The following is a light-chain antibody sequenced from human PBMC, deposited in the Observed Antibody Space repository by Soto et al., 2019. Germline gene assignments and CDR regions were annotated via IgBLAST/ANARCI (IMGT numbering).Light chain of an antibody. CDR3: QQYDNWPLT. CDR2: GAS. J-gene: IGKJ4*01. CDR1: QSVSSN. Sequence: EIVMTQSPATLSVSPGERATLSCRASQSVSSNLAWYQQKPGQAPRFLIYGASTRATGIPARFSGSGSGTEFTLTISSLQSEAFAVYYCQQYDNWPLTFGGGTKVEIK. V-gene: IGKV3-15*01.